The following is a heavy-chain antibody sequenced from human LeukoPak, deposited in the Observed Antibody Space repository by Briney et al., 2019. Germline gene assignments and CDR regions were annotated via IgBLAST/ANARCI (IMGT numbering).Heavy chain of an antibody. CDR1: GYSSSIDYY. Sequence: SETLSLTCTVSGYSSSIDYYWGWIRQSPGKGLEWIGSIHRSGSTYYNPSLKSRVTISGDTSKSQFSLRLTSVTAAVTAVYYCAGTSSGYYSTDYWGQGTLVTVSS. V-gene: IGHV4-38-2*02. D-gene: IGHD5-12*01. J-gene: IGHJ4*02. CDR2: IHRSGST. CDR3: AGTSSGYYSTDY.